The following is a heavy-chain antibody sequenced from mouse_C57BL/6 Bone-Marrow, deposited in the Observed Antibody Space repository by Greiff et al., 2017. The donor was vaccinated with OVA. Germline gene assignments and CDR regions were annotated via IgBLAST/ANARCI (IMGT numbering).Heavy chain of an antibody. V-gene: IGHV2-6*03. CDR2: IWSDGST. D-gene: IGHD2-5*01. CDR3: ARAPYYSTYGFYYYAMDY. J-gene: IGHJ4*01. Sequence: VQLQQSGPGLVAPSQSLSITCTVSGFSLTSYGVHWVRQPPGKGLEWLVVIWSDGSTTYNSAIKSRLFISKDNSKSQVFLKMNNLQTDDTAMYYCARAPYYSTYGFYYYAMDYWGQGTSVTVSS. CDR1: GFSLTSYG.